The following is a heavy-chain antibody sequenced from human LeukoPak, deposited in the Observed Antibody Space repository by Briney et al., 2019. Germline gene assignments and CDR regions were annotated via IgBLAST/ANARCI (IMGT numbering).Heavy chain of an antibody. CDR1: GFAFSSYS. D-gene: IGHD3-3*01. Sequence: EGSLRLSCAASGFAFSSYSMNWVRRAPGKGLEWVSYIGSSVSTRYYADSVKGRFTISRDNGKHSLYLQMNNLRAEDMALYYCAREASDFWSGYSKGYFDYWGQGTLVTVSS. V-gene: IGHV3-48*01. CDR3: AREASDFWSGYSKGYFDY. CDR2: IGSSVSTR. J-gene: IGHJ4*02.